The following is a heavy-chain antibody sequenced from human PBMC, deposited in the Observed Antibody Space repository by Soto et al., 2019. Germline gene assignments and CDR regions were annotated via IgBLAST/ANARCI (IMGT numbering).Heavy chain of an antibody. CDR1: GGSISSYY. CDR2: IYYSGST. J-gene: IGHJ5*02. D-gene: IGHD1-20*01. CDR3: ARGSITGTTYHGFDP. Sequence: SLTCTVSGGSISSYYWSWIRQPPGKGLEWIGYIYYSGSTNYNPSLKSRVTISVDTSKNQFSLKLSSVTAADTAVYYCARGSITGTTYHGFDPWGQGTLVTVSS. V-gene: IGHV4-59*01.